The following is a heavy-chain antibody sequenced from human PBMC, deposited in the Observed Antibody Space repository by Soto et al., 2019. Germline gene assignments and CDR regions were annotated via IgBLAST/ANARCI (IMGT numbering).Heavy chain of an antibody. V-gene: IGHV1-18*01. CDR3: ARERTYYDYIWGSTDFDY. CDR2: ISAYNGNT. J-gene: IGHJ4*02. Sequence: ASVKVSCKASGYTFTSYGISWVRQAPGQGLEWVGWISAYNGNTNYAQKLQGRVTMTTDTSTSTAYMELRSLRSDDTAVYYCARERTYYDYIWGSTDFDYWGQGTLVTVSS. CDR1: GYTFTSYG. D-gene: IGHD3-16*01.